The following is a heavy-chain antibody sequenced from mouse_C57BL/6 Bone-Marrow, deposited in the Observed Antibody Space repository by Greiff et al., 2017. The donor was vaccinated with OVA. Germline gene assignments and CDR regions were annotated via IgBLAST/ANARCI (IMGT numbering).Heavy chain of an antibody. CDR2: IYPGSGST. CDR3: ARRILYAMDY. J-gene: IGHJ4*01. Sequence: QVQLQQPGAELVKPGASVKRSCKAPGYTFTSYWKTWGKQRPGQGLEGIGDIYPGSGSTNYNEKFKSKATLTVDTSSSTAYMQLSSLTSEDSAVYYCARRILYAMDYWGQGTSVTVSS. CDR1: GYTFTSYW. V-gene: IGHV1-55*01.